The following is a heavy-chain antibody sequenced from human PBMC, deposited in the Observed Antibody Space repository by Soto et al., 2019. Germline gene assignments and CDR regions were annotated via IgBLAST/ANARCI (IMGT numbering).Heavy chain of an antibody. Sequence: ASVNVSCKASGYTFTGYYMHWVRQAPGQGLEWMGWINPKSGGTNYAQKFQGRVTMTRDTSISTAYMELSRLRSDDTAVYYCARDHTEWFDPWGQGTMVTVSA. J-gene: IGHJ5*02. CDR1: GYTFTGYY. D-gene: IGHD4-17*01. CDR3: ARDHTEWFDP. V-gene: IGHV1-2*02. CDR2: INPKSGGT.